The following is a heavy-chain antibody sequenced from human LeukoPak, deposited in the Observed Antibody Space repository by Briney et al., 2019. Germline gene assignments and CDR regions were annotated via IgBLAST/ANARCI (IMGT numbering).Heavy chain of an antibody. CDR2: ISSSGSTI. CDR1: GFTFSSYD. V-gene: IGHV3-48*03. J-gene: IGHJ4*02. Sequence: GGSLRLSCAASGFTFSSYDMNWVRQAPGKGLEWVSYISSSGSTIYYADSMKGRFTISRDNAKNSLYLQMNSLRAEDTAVYYCARDCSGGSCYGYWGQGTLVTVSS. CDR3: ARDCSGGSCYGY. D-gene: IGHD2-15*01.